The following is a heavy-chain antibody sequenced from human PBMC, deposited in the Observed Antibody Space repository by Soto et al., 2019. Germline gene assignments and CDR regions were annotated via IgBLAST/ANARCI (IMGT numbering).Heavy chain of an antibody. D-gene: IGHD5-18*01. CDR1: GGSISSGGYY. Sequence: SETLSLTCIVSGGSISSGGYYWSWIRQHPGNGLEWIGYIYYSGSTYYNPSLKSRVTISVDTSKNQFSLKLSSVTAADTAVYYCARWVSGYNYGFDYWGQGTLVTVSS. CDR3: ARWVSGYNYGFDY. J-gene: IGHJ4*02. CDR2: IYYSGST. V-gene: IGHV4-31*03.